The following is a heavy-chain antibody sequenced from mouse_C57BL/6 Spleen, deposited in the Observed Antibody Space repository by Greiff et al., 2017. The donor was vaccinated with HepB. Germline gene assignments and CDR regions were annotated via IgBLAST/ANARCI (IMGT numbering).Heavy chain of an antibody. D-gene: IGHD2-4*01. CDR3: AKNDYFSRSYYAMDY. J-gene: IGHJ4*01. V-gene: IGHV2-5*01. CDR2: ICRGGST. CDR1: GFSLTSYG. Sequence: QVQLKESGPGLVQPSQSLSITCTVSGFSLTSYGVHWVRQSPGKGLEWLGVICRGGSTDYNAAFMSRLSITKDNSKSQVFFKMNSLQADDTAIYYCAKNDYFSRSYYAMDYWGQGTSVTVSS.